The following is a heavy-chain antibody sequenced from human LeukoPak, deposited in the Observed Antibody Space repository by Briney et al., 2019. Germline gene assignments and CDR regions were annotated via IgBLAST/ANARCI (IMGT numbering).Heavy chain of an antibody. V-gene: IGHV3-23*01. J-gene: IGHJ3*02. Sequence: GGSLRLSCAASGFTFSSYAMSWVRQAPGKGLEWVSAISGSGGSTYYADSVKGRFTISRDNSKNTLYLQMNSLRAEDTAVYYCAKDLTMVRGVIVLPPDAFDIWGQGTMVTVSS. CDR2: ISGSGGST. CDR1: GFTFSSYA. CDR3: AKDLTMVRGVIVLPPDAFDI. D-gene: IGHD3-10*01.